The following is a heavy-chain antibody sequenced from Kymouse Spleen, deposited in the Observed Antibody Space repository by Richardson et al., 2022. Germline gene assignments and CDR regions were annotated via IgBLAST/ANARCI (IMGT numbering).Heavy chain of an antibody. J-gene: IGHJ6*02. Sequence: QVQLQQWGAGLLKPSETLSLTCAVYGGSFSGYYWSWIRQPPGKGLEWIGEINHSGSTNYNPSLKSRVTISVDTSKNQFSLKLSSVTAADTAVYYCARVLEWLYYGMDVWGQGTTVTVSS. CDR2: INHSGST. V-gene: IGHV4-34*01. CDR1: GGSFSGYY. CDR3: ARVLEWLYYGMDV. D-gene: IGHD3-3*01.